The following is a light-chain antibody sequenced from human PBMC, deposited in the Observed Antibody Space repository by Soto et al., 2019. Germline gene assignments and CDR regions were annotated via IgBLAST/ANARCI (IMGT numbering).Light chain of an antibody. CDR1: QTVTSSY. Sequence: IVFTQSPCTLSLSPGEGATLSCRASQTVTSSYLAWYQQKPGQVPRLLIYGASSRATGIPDRFSGSGSGTDFTLTISRLESEDFAVYYCQQHDSSSLTFGGGTKVDIK. CDR2: GAS. J-gene: IGKJ4*01. V-gene: IGKV3-20*01. CDR3: QQHDSSSLT.